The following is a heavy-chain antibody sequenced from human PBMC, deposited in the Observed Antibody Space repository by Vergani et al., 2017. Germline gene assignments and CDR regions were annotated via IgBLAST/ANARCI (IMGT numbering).Heavy chain of an antibody. J-gene: IGHJ5*02. CDR1: GGSFSGYY. Sequence: QVQLQQWGAGLLKPSETLSLTCAVYGGSFSGYYWTWIRQPPGKGLEWIGEINHSGSTNYNPSLKSRFTISVDTSKNQFSLRLSSVTAADTAVYYCARGSGEDWFDPWGQGTLVTVSS. V-gene: IGHV4-34*01. CDR2: INHSGST. CDR3: ARGSGEDWFDP.